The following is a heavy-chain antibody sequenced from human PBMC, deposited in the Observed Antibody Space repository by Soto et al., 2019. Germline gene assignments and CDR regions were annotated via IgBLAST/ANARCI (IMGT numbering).Heavy chain of an antibody. Sequence: SETLSLTCTVSGGSISSYYWSWIRQPPGKGLEWIGYIYYSGSTNYNPSLKSRVTISVDTSKNQFSLKLSSVTAADTAVYYCARDWRFGESPGNWFDPWGQGTLVTVSS. CDR3: ARDWRFGESPGNWFDP. V-gene: IGHV4-59*01. J-gene: IGHJ5*02. CDR2: IYYSGST. D-gene: IGHD3-10*01. CDR1: GGSISSYY.